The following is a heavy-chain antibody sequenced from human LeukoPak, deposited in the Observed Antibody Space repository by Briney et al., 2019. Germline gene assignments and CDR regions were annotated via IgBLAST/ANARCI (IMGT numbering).Heavy chain of an antibody. Sequence: SETLSLTCTVSGDSISSSSYYWSWIRQPPGKGLEWIGTIHYSGGTYHNPSLKSRVTLSVDTSKNQFSLKAASVTAADMATYYCARYSTVTRFDYWGQGTLVTVSS. D-gene: IGHD4-17*01. J-gene: IGHJ4*02. CDR2: IHYSGGT. V-gene: IGHV4-39*01. CDR1: GDSISSSSYY. CDR3: ARYSTVTRFDY.